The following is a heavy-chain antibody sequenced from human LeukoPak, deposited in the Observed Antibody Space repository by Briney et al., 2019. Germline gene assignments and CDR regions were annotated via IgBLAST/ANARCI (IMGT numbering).Heavy chain of an antibody. CDR2: INHSGST. D-gene: IGHD2-2*01. J-gene: IGHJ4*02. V-gene: IGHV4-34*01. CDR3: ARWVRGYCSSTSCYSFDY. CDR1: GGSFSGYY. Sequence: SETLSLTCAVYGGSFSGYYWSWIRQPLGKGLEWIGEINHSGSTNYNPSLKSRVTISVDTSKNQFSLKLSSVTAADTAVYYCARWVRGYCSSTSCYSFDYWGQGTLVTVSS.